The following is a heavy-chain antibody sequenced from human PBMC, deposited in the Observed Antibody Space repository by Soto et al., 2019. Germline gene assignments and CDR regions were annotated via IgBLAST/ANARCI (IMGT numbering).Heavy chain of an antibody. V-gene: IGHV3-74*01. J-gene: IGHJ6*03. Sequence: PGGSLRLSCSASGFTFSSYCMHWVRQAPGKGLVWVSRINSDGSSTSYADSVKGRFTISRDNAKNTLYLQMNSLRAEDTAVYYCVLRVVTKGYYYYYMDVWGKGTTVTVSS. CDR2: INSDGSST. D-gene: IGHD3-3*01. CDR3: VLRVVTKGYYYYYMDV. CDR1: GFTFSSYC.